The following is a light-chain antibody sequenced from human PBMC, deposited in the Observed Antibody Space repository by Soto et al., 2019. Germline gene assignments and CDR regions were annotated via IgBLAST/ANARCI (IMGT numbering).Light chain of an antibody. Sequence: QAVVTQPPSVSGAPGQGVTISCTGSSSNIGADYDVHWYQQLPGAAPKLLIYANVNRPSGVPDRFSASKSGSSASLAITGLQAEDEADYYCQSYDSSLSGLHWVFGGGTKVTVL. V-gene: IGLV1-40*01. CDR1: SSNIGADYD. CDR3: QSYDSSLSGLHWV. J-gene: IGLJ3*02. CDR2: ANV.